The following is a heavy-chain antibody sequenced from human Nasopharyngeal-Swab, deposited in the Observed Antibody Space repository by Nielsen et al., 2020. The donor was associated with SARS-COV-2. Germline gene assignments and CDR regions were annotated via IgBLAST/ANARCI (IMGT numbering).Heavy chain of an antibody. CDR3: TTDFPSQYFYYYMDV. CDR1: GFTFSNAW. V-gene: IGHV3-15*07. Sequence: GESLKISCAASGFTFSNAWMNWVRQAPGKGLEWVDRIKSKTDGGTTDYAAPVKGRFTVSRDDSKNTLYLQMNSLKTEDTAVYYCTTDFPSQYFYYYMDVWGKGTTVTVSS. J-gene: IGHJ6*03. CDR2: IKSKTDGGTT.